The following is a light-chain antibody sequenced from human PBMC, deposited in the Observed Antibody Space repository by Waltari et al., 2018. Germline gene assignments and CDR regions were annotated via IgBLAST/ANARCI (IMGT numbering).Light chain of an antibody. J-gene: IGKJ4*01. V-gene: IGKV1-27*01. CDR3: QKYDSAPLT. CDR2: GAS. CDR1: QDISNF. Sequence: DMQMTQSPSSLSVSVGDRVTITCRASQDISNFLAWYQQKPGKVPKFLIYGASSLQSVVPSRFSGSGSGTDFTLTINSLHPEDVGVYYCQKYDSAPLTFGGGTRVDIK.